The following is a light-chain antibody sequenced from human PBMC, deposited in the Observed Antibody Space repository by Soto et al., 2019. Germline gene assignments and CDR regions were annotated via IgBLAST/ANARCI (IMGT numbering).Light chain of an antibody. Sequence: EVVVTQSPGTLSLSPGERVSLSCSASQSVGSNYLAWYQQKPGQAPRLLIYGASSRATGVPDRFSGGGSGTDFTLTISRLEPEDFAVYYCQQYGSSPWTFGQGTKVDIK. J-gene: IGKJ1*01. CDR3: QQYGSSPWT. CDR2: GAS. V-gene: IGKV3-20*01. CDR1: QSVGSNY.